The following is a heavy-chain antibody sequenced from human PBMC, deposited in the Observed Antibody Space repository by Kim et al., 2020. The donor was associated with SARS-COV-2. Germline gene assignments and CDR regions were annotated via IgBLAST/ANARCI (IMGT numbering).Heavy chain of an antibody. CDR2: INHSGST. CDR1: GGSFSGYY. Sequence: SETLSLTCAVYGGSFSGYYWSWIRQPPGKGLEWIGEINHSGSTNYNPSLKSRVTISVDTSKNQFSLKLSSVTAADTAVYYCARYSSSSPPFDYWGQGTLVTVSS. CDR3: ARYSSSSPPFDY. J-gene: IGHJ4*02. V-gene: IGHV4-34*01. D-gene: IGHD6-6*01.